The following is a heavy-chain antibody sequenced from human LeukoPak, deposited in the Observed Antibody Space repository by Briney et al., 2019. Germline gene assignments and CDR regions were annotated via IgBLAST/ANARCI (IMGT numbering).Heavy chain of an antibody. V-gene: IGHV4-59*13. CDR2: IYYSGST. J-gene: IGHJ4*02. CDR3: ARAKAAAGIDYFDY. CDR1: GASISDYY. Sequence: PSETLSLTCTVSGASISDYYWNWIRQPPGKGLEWIGYIYYSGSTNYNPSLKSRVTISVDTSKNQFSLKLSSVTAAVTAVYYCARAKAAAGIDYFDYWGQGTLVTVSS. D-gene: IGHD6-13*01.